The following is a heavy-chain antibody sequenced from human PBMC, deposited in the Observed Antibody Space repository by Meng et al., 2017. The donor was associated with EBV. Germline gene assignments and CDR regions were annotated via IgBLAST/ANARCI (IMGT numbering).Heavy chain of an antibody. D-gene: IGHD6-13*01. CDR3: ARNCIAAWGWFDP. V-gene: IGHV1-46*01. CDR1: GYTFTSYY. Sequence: QVQLVQSVAEVKEHGALVKVSCKASGYTFTSYYMHWARQAPGQGLEWMGIINPSGGSTSYAQKFQGRVTMTRDTSTSTVYMELSSLRSEDTAVYYCARNCIAAWGWFDPWGQGTLVTVSS. CDR2: INPSGGST. J-gene: IGHJ5*02.